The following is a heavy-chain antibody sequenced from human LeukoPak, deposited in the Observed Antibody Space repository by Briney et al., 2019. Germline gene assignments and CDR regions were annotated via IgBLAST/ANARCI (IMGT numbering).Heavy chain of an antibody. CDR1: SGSVSSGSYY. CDR2: IYYGVNT. D-gene: IGHD4-17*01. V-gene: IGHV4-61*01. Sequence: PSETLSLTCTVPSGSVSSGSYYWSWIRQPPGKGLEWIGYIYYGVNTNYNPSLTRRVAISADTSKNQFSLTLSSVTAADTAVYYCATRLRGENYFGYWGQGTLVTVSS. J-gene: IGHJ4*02. CDR3: ATRLRGENYFGY.